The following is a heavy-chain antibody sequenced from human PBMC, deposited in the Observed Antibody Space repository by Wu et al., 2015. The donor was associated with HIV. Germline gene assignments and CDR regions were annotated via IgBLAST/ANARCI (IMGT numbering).Heavy chain of an antibody. CDR3: TTDPHYDGVSDAFDL. D-gene: IGHD3-22*01. V-gene: IGHV1-46*01. CDR2: INPNSGGT. Sequence: QVQLVQSGAEVKKPGASVKVSCKASGYTFTSCYMHWVRQVPGQGLEWLGMINPNSGGTDYAQKFQGRVTMTRDTSTSTVYMDLSSLTSEDTAVYYCTTDPHYDGVSDAFDLWGQGTMVTVSS. CDR1: GYTFTSCY. J-gene: IGHJ3*01.